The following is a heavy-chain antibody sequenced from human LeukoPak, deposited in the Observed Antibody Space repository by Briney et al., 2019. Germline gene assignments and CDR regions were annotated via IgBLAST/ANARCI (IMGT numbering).Heavy chain of an antibody. CDR1: GGSFSSYY. CDR2: IYYSGST. Sequence: SETLSLTCTVSGGSFSSYYWSWIRQPPGKGLEWIGYIYYSGSTNYNPSLKSRVTISVDTSKNQFSLKLSSVTAADTAVYYCARDNWNDEGHWFDPWGQGTLVTVSS. J-gene: IGHJ5*02. D-gene: IGHD1-20*01. CDR3: ARDNWNDEGHWFDP. V-gene: IGHV4-59*01.